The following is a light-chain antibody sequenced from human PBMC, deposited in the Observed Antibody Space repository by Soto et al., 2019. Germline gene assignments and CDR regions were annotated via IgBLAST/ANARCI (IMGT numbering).Light chain of an antibody. V-gene: IGKV3-11*01. J-gene: IGKJ4*01. Sequence: EIVFTQSPATLSLSPGERATLSCRASQSVSSYLAWYQQKPGQAPRLLIYDASNRATGIPARFSSSGSGTEFTLPISSVQPDDFATYYCQQYKNYPLTFGGGTKVDIK. CDR3: QQYKNYPLT. CDR1: QSVSSY. CDR2: DAS.